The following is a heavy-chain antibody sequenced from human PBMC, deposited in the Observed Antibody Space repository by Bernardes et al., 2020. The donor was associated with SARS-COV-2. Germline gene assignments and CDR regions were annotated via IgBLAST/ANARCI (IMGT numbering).Heavy chain of an antibody. D-gene: IGHD1-26*01. CDR1: GFSFGDPW. J-gene: IGHJ4*02. CDR2: LNAVGGTP. V-gene: IGHV3-74*01. CDR3: ARGALSGTYGVGDY. Sequence: GGSLRLSCEASGFSFGDPWMHWVRQAPGPGLVWVARLNAVGGTPNYADSVKGRFTISRDNAKNTLYLQMNSLRVEDTAVYYCARGALSGTYGVGDYWGQGTLVTVSS.